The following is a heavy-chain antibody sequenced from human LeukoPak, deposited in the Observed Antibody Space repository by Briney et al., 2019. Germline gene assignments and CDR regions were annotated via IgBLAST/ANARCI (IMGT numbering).Heavy chain of an antibody. Sequence: SETLSLTCTVSDGSISTYFWSWIRQPPGKGLEWMGYIYAYGATNYNPSLKSRVTISVDTSKNQFSLNLRSVTAADTAVYYCARGTRDILTGYYAGSDQWGQGTLVTVSS. J-gene: IGHJ4*02. V-gene: IGHV4-4*08. CDR2: IYAYGAT. CDR1: DGSISTYF. D-gene: IGHD3-9*01. CDR3: ARGTRDILTGYYAGSDQ.